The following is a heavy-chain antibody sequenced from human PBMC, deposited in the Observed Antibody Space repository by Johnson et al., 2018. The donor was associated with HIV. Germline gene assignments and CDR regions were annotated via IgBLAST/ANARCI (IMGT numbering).Heavy chain of an antibody. V-gene: IGHV3-66*01. CDR1: GFTFDDYG. CDR2: INAGGDT. D-gene: IGHD1-14*01. CDR3: ARDDRPDGFDI. Sequence: VQLVESGGGVVRPGGSLRLSCAASGFTFDDYGMSWVRQAPGKGLEWVSVINAGGDTYYADSVKGRFTISRDRSKNTVSLQMNSLRVEDTAVYYCARDDRPDGFDIWGQGTMVTVSS. J-gene: IGHJ3*02.